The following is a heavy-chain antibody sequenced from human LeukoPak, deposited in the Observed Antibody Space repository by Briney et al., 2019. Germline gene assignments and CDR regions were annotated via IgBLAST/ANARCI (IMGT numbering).Heavy chain of an antibody. CDR2: IYDSGST. V-gene: IGHV4-39*01. Sequence: SETLSLTCTVSGGFMRSSTYYWAWIRQPPGKGLEWIGSIYDSGSTYYTPSLKSRVTMSVDTSKNQFSLKLSSVTAADTAVYYCAGHFNYYYGMDIWGQGTTVTVSS. CDR3: AGHFNYYYGMDI. CDR1: GGFMRSSTYY. J-gene: IGHJ6*02.